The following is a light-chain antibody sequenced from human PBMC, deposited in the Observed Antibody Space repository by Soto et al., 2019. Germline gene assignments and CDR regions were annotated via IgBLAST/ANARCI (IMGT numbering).Light chain of an antibody. J-gene: IGKJ1*01. CDR3: QQYYSSPRT. CDR1: QNVLYNSNHKNY. Sequence: DIVLTQSPDSLAVSLGERATINCKSSQNVLYNSNHKNYLAWYQHKAGQPPKLLIYWASTRESGVPDRFSGSGSVTDFTLTTSSLQAEDVGVYYCQQYYSSPRTFGQGTKVESK. CDR2: WAS. V-gene: IGKV4-1*01.